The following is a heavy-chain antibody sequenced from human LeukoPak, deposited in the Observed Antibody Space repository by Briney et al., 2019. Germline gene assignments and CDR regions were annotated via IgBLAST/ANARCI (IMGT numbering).Heavy chain of an antibody. D-gene: IGHD3-22*01. CDR1: GFTFSDYA. Sequence: GGSLRLSCGASGFTFSDYAMTWVRQAPGKGLEWVSTVSRSGGTTHYADSVRGRFTISRDNSKNTLYLQMNSLRAEDTAVYYCAREGYDSSGYCSDYWGQGTLVTVSS. CDR3: AREGYDSSGYCSDY. V-gene: IGHV3-23*01. CDR2: VSRSGGTT. J-gene: IGHJ4*02.